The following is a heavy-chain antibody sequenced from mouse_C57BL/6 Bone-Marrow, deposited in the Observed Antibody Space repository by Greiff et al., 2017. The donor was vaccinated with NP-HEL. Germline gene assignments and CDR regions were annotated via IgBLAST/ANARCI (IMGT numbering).Heavy chain of an antibody. CDR1: GYTFTDYE. D-gene: IGHD1-1*01. CDR2: IDPETGGT. V-gene: IGHV1-15*01. J-gene: IGHJ3*01. CDR3: TRSLYYGSSYGFAY. Sequence: VKLMESGAELVRPGASVTLSCKASGYTFTDYEMHWVKQTPVHGLEWIGAIDPETGGTAYNQKFKGKAILTADKSSSTAYMELRSLTSEDSAVYYCTRSLYYGSSYGFAYWGQGTLVTVSA.